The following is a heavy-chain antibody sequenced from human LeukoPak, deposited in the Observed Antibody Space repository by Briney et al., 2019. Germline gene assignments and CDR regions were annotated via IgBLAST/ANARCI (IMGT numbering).Heavy chain of an antibody. CDR3: ARDHPDCSSTSCSNWFDP. D-gene: IGHD2-2*01. CDR2: IYYSGST. CDR1: GGSISSGGYY. V-gene: IGHV4-31*03. Sequence: SGTLSLTCTVSGGSISSGGYYWSWIRQHPGKGLEWIGYIYYSGSTYYNPSLKSRVTISVDTSKNQFSLKLSSVTAADTAVYYCARDHPDCSSTSCSNWFDPWGQGTLVTVSS. J-gene: IGHJ5*02.